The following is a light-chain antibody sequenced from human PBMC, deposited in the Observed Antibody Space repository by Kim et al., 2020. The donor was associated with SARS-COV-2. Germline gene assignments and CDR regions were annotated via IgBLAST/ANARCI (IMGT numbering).Light chain of an antibody. CDR3: KTWDSITVV. CDR2: QDT. J-gene: IGLJ2*01. Sequence: SYELTQPPSVSVSPGQTASITCSGDKLGEKYACWYQQKPGQSPVLVIYQDTKRPSGIPERFSGSNSGNTATLTISGTQAMDEADYYCKTWDSITVVFGGG. CDR1: KLGEKY. V-gene: IGLV3-1*01.